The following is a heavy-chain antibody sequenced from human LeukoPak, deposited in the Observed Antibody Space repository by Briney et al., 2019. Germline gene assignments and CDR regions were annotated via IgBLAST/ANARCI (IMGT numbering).Heavy chain of an antibody. CDR1: GGSISSYY. J-gene: IGHJ5*02. V-gene: IGHV4-59*01. CDR3: ARDYCSGGSCHKWFDP. D-gene: IGHD2-15*01. CDR2: IYYSGST. Sequence: SETLSLTCTVSGGSISSYYWSWIRQPPGKGLEWIGYIYYSGSTNYNPSLKSRVTISVDTSKNQFSLKLSSVTAADTAVYYCARDYCSGGSCHKWFDPWGQGTLVTVSS.